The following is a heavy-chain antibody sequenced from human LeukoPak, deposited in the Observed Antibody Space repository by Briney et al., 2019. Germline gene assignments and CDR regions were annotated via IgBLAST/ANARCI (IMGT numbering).Heavy chain of an antibody. CDR3: ARDAGVAPWYYCGMDV. CDR2: IYSGGST. Sequence: GGSLRLSCAASGFTVSSNYMSWVRQAPGKGLEWVSVIYSGGSTYYADSVKGRFTISRHNSKNTLYLQMNSLRAEDTAVYYCARDAGVAPWYYCGMDVWGQGTTVTVSS. D-gene: IGHD2-8*01. V-gene: IGHV3-53*04. J-gene: IGHJ6*02. CDR1: GFTVSSNY.